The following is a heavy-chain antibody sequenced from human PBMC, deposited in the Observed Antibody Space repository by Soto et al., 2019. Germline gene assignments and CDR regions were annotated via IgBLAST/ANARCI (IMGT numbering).Heavy chain of an antibody. CDR3: VRLIGNSWLDF. D-gene: IGHD1-26*01. J-gene: IGHJ5*01. Sequence: QVQLQQSEPGLVKPSQTLSLTCAISGDSVSSSSVTWNWIRQSPSRRLEWLGRTYYRSKWYNDYAESVKSRITINPDTSKNQFSLHLNSVTPEDTAVYYCVRLIGNSWLDFWGQGTLVTVSS. CDR1: GDSVSSSSVT. V-gene: IGHV6-1*01. CDR2: TYYRSKWYN.